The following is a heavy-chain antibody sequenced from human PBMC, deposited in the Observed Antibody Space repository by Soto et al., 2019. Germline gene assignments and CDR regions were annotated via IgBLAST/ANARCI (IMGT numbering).Heavy chain of an antibody. D-gene: IGHD1-1*01. CDR1: GYSISSGYY. J-gene: IGHJ4*02. CDR3: ARDHAGTGGY. Sequence: SETLSLTCAVSGYSISSGYYWGWIRQPPGKGLEWIGSIYHSGSTYYNPSLKSRVTISVDTSKNQFSLKLSSVTAADPAVYYCARDHAGTGGYWGQGTLVTVSS. V-gene: IGHV4-38-2*02. CDR2: IYHSGST.